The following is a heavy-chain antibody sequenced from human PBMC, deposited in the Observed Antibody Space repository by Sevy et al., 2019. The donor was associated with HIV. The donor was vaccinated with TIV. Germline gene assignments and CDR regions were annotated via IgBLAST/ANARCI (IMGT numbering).Heavy chain of an antibody. CDR2: ISPHNGDT. V-gene: IGHV1-18*01. D-gene: IGHD2-15*01. J-gene: IGHJ4*02. CDR1: GYTFTSYR. CDR3: ARAYCSGGRCYSLAY. Sequence: ASVKVSCKVSGYTFTSYRITWVRQAPGQGLESMGWISPHNGDTKYAQKFQGRVTMITDTSTNTAYMELRSLGSDDTAIYYCARAYCSGGRCYSLAYWDQGTLVTVSS.